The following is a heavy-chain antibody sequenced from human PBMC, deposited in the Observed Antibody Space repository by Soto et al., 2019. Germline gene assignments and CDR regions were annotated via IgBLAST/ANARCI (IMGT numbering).Heavy chain of an antibody. Sequence: PGESLKISCKGSGYSFTSYWIGWVRQMPGKGLEWMGIIYPGDSDTRYSPSFQGQVTISADKSISTAYLQWSSLKASDTAMYYCASDHQTDSSGYYGAFDIWGQGTMVTVSS. D-gene: IGHD3-22*01. V-gene: IGHV5-51*01. CDR1: GYSFTSYW. J-gene: IGHJ3*02. CDR2: IYPGDSDT. CDR3: ASDHQTDSSGYYGAFDI.